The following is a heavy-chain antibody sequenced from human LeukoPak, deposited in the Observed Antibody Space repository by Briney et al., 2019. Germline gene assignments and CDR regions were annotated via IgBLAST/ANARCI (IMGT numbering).Heavy chain of an antibody. V-gene: IGHV4-59*08. CDR3: ARRIIAAAAPYMDV. CDR2: IYYSGST. Sequence: PSETLSLTCTASGGSISSYYWSWIRQPPGKGLEWIGYIYYSGSTNYNPSLKSRVTISVDTSKNKFSLKLSSVTAADTAVYYCARRIIAAAAPYMDVWGKGTTVTVSS. CDR1: GGSISSYY. J-gene: IGHJ6*03. D-gene: IGHD6-13*01.